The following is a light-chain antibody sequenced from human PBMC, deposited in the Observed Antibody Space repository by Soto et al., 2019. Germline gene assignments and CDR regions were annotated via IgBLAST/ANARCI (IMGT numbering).Light chain of an antibody. J-gene: IGLJ1*01. CDR1: SSNIGSNY. CDR2: RNN. Sequence: QSVLTQPPSASGTPGRRVTISCSGSSSNIGSNYLFWYQHLPGTAPKLLIYRNNQRPSGVPDRFSGSKSGTSASLAISGLRPEDEADYYCAAWDDSLTSYVFGTGTKVTVL. V-gene: IGLV1-47*01. CDR3: AAWDDSLTSYV.